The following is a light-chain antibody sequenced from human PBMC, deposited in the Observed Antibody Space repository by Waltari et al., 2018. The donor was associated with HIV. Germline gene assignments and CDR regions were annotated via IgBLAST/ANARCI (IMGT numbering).Light chain of an antibody. CDR1: QDISKY. CDR3: QQYDSFPFT. V-gene: IGKV1-33*01. J-gene: IGKJ3*01. CDR2: DAS. Sequence: DLQMTQSPSSLSASVGDRVTITCQASQDISKYLSWHQQKPGKAPRLLISDASNLQTGVPSRFSGSGSGTDFTFTISSLQPEDIATYFCQQYDSFPFTFGPGTKVDIK.